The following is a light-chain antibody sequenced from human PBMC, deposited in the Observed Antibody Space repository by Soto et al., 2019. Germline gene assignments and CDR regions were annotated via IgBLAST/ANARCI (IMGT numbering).Light chain of an antibody. V-gene: IGKV2-28*01. J-gene: IGKJ2*01. CDR3: MQAPQNPPYT. CDR2: LAS. CDR1: QSLLHSNGYNY. Sequence: DIVMTQSPLSLPVTPGEPASISCRSSQSLLHSNGYNYLDWYLQKPGQSPQLLIYLASIRASGVPDRFSGSRSGTDFTLKISRVEAEDVGVYYCMQAPQNPPYTFGQATKVEIK.